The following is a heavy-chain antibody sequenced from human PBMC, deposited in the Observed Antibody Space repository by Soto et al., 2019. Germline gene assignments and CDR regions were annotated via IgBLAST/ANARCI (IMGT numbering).Heavy chain of an antibody. CDR2: ISGSGGST. CDR1: GFTFSSYA. D-gene: IGHD2-2*01. V-gene: IGHV3-23*01. J-gene: IGHJ6*03. Sequence: GGSLRLSCAASGFTFSSYAMSWVRQAPGKGLEWVSAISGSGGSTYYADSVKGRFTISRDNSKNTLYLQMNSLRAEDTAVYYCAKSAEGPAAMGWVYYYYYMDVWGKGTTVTVSS. CDR3: AKSAEGPAAMGWVYYYYYMDV.